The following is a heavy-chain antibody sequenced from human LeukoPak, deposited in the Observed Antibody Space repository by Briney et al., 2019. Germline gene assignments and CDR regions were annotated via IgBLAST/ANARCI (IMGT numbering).Heavy chain of an antibody. Sequence: GGSLRLSCAASGFTFSNCAMSWVRQAPGKGPEWVSTISDDGVNTYYADSVKGRFTISRDNSKSTLYLQMNSLRAEDTAVYYCAKETAYSYPLYYFDYWGQGTLVTVSS. V-gene: IGHV3-23*01. D-gene: IGHD4-11*01. CDR2: ISDDGVNT. CDR1: GFTFSNCA. CDR3: AKETAYSYPLYYFDY. J-gene: IGHJ4*02.